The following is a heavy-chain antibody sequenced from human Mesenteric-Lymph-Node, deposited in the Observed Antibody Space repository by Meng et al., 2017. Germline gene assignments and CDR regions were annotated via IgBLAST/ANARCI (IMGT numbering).Heavy chain of an antibody. D-gene: IGHD2-21*01. CDR1: GFIFRTYA. J-gene: IGHJ1*01. V-gene: IGHV3-23*01. Sequence: GGSLRLSCAASGFIFRTYAMGWVRQAPGKGLEWVSGISGSGGHTYYADSVRGRVTISRDNSKYTLYLEMNSLRAEDTAVYFCAKDRCGDFSCPETWGQGTLVTVSS. CDR2: ISGSGGHT. CDR3: AKDRCGDFSCPET.